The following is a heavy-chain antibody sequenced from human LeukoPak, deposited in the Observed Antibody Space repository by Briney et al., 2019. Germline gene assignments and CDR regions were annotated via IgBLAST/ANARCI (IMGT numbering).Heavy chain of an antibody. CDR2: ISGSGGST. V-gene: IGHV3-23*01. CDR1: GFTFSSYA. D-gene: IGHD1-20*01. J-gene: IGHJ4*02. Sequence: PGGSLRLSCAASGFTFSSYAMSWVRQAPGKGLEWVSAISGSGGSTYYADSVKGRFTISRDNSKNTLYLQMNSLRAGDTAVYYCAKELRSISATTGFDYWGQGTLVTVSS. CDR3: AKELRSISATTGFDY.